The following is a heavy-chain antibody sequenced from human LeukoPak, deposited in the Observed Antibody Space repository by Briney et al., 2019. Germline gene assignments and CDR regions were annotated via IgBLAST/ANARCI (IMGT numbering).Heavy chain of an antibody. CDR1: GVSITTGYN. CDR2: ISHSGNT. D-gene: IGHD3-3*01. CDR3: ARVRGFFGVVIINWFDP. V-gene: IGHV4-38-2*01. Sequence: SETLSLTCAVSGVSITTGYNWGWIRQPPGKGLEWTGSISHSGNTYYNPSLKSRVTISVDTSKNQFSLKLSSLIAADTAVYYCARVRGFFGVVIINWFDPWGQGTLVTVSS. J-gene: IGHJ5*02.